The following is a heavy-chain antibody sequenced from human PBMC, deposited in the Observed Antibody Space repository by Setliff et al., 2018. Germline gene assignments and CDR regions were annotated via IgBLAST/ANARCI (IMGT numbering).Heavy chain of an antibody. CDR3: ARAAKYDSSSYYGLWLDP. V-gene: IGHV4-59*01. CDR1: GGSISGYY. J-gene: IGHJ5*02. D-gene: IGHD3-22*01. Sequence: SETLSLTCTVSGGSISGYYWGWIRQPPGKGLEWIGYIYSSGSTNYNPSLKSRVTISVDTSKNQFSLKLSPVTAADTAVYYCARAAKYDSSSYYGLWLDPWGQGTLVTVSS. CDR2: IYSSGST.